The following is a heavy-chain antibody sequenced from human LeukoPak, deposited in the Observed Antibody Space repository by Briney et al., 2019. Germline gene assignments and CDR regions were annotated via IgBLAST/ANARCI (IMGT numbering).Heavy chain of an antibody. Sequence: GGSLRLSCAASGFMFSDYYMSWMRQAPGKGLEWVSYISNSGGSPIYNADSVKGRFTISRDNAKNSLYLQMNSLRAEDTAVYYCARGPYGSGSMYYFDYWGQGTLVTVSS. CDR2: ISNSGGSPI. J-gene: IGHJ4*02. D-gene: IGHD3-10*01. CDR3: ARGPYGSGSMYYFDY. CDR1: GFMFSDYY. V-gene: IGHV3-11*01.